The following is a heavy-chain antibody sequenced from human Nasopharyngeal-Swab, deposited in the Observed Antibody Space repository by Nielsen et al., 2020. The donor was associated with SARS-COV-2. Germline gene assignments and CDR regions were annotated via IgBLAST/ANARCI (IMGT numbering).Heavy chain of an antibody. CDR2: IYYSGST. CDR3: ARDIGYSSGWHSKDV. D-gene: IGHD6-19*01. Sequence: GSLRLSCTVSGGSISSYYWSWIRQPPGKGLEWIGYIYYSGSTNYNPSLKSRVTISVDKSKNQFSLKLSSVTAADTAVYYCARDIGYSSGWHSKDVWGKGTTVTVSS. V-gene: IGHV4-59*12. J-gene: IGHJ6*04. CDR1: GGSISSYY.